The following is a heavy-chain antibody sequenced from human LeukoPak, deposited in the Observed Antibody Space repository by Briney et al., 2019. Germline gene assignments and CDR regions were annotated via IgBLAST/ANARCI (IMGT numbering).Heavy chain of an antibody. CDR1: GFTFSDYA. V-gene: IGHV3-73*01. D-gene: IGHD2-15*01. J-gene: IGHJ4*02. Sequence: GGSLRLSCAGSGFTFSDYAIHWVRQAPGKGLEWVARIDSRAKSHATAYAASVRGRFTVSRDNSKSTAWLQMNSLETEDTAVYFCTRDGGSWSHLDFWGQGTLVTVSS. CDR2: IDSRAKSHAT. CDR3: TRDGGSWSHLDF.